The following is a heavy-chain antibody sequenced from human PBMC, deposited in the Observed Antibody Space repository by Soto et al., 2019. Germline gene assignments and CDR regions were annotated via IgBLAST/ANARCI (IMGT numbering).Heavy chain of an antibody. J-gene: IGHJ6*02. D-gene: IGHD6-19*01. CDR1: GYTFTSYY. CDR2: INPSGGST. Sequence: GASVKVSCKASGYTFTSYYMHWVRQAPGQGLEWKGIINPSGGSTSYAQKKQSRVTMTRDTSTSTVYLEMSSLRSEDTAVYYCARGSETPMDVWGQGTTVTVS. CDR3: ARGSETPMDV. V-gene: IGHV1-46*01.